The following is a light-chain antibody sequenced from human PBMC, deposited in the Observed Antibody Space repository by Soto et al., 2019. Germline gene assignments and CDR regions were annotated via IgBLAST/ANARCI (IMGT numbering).Light chain of an antibody. J-gene: IGKJ4*01. CDR2: DTS. CDR3: QHYTNWPLT. V-gene: IGKV3-15*01. CDR1: QGIGST. Sequence: EIVLTQSPATRSVSPGEGATLSCMASQGIGSTLAWYQQKPGQTPRLLIYDTSTRATGVPARFSGSASGAEFTLPITSLQSEDFAVYFCQHYTNWPLTFGGGTRVESK.